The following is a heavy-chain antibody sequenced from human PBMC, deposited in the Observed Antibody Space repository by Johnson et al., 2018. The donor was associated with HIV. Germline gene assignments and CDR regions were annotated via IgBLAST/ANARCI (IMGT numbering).Heavy chain of an antibody. D-gene: IGHD3-16*01. J-gene: IGHJ3*02. CDR3: ARDEEGGAFDI. CDR2: LFSGGTT. CDR1: GFTVSSNY. Sequence: VQLVESGGGLVQPGGSLRLSCAASGFTVSSNYMSWVRQAPGKGLEWVSVLFSGGTTYSADSVKGRFTISRDNSKTTLFLQMNSRRAEDTAVYYCARDEEGGAFDIWGQGTMVTVSS. V-gene: IGHV3-66*01.